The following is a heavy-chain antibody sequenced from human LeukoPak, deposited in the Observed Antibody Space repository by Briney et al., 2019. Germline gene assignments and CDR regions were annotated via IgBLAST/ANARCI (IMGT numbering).Heavy chain of an antibody. J-gene: IGHJ4*02. CDR3: ARVKLAHGAYDY. Sequence: SETLSLICIVSGASISTNTHYWGWVRQPPGKGLEWIASIHHTGTPYYNPSLKSRVTISVDTSKNQFSLKLSSVTAADTAVYYCARVKLAHGAYDYWGQGTLVTVSS. CDR2: IHHTGTP. CDR1: GASISTNTHY. V-gene: IGHV4-39*07. D-gene: IGHD2-21*01.